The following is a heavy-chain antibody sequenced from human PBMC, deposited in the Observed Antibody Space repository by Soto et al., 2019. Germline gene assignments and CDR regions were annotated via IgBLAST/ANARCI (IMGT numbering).Heavy chain of an antibody. CDR1: GGTFNTYA. CDR3: AREVQVHTPAFVY. Sequence: QVQLVQSGAEMKKPGSSVKVSRQSSGGTFNTYAMNWVRQAPGQGPEWMGDISPMFGAANYAPKLQGRVTITADESTGTSYMQLSSLTSEDTALYFCAREVQVHTPAFVYWGQGTLVTVSS. D-gene: IGHD3-10*01. CDR2: ISPMFGAA. V-gene: IGHV1-69*19. J-gene: IGHJ4*02.